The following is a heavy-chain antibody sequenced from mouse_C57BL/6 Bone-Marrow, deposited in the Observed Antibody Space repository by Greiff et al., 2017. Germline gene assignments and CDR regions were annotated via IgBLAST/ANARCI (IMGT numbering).Heavy chain of an antibody. J-gene: IGHJ3*01. CDR2: INPSNGGT. CDR3: AAGLLWLRRGLAY. Sequence: QVQLQQPGPELVKPGASVKMSCKASGYTFTSYWMHWVKQRPGQGLEWIGMINPSNGGTNYKAKFKGKATLTVDKSSSTAYLQLSSLTSEDAAVDYCAAGLLWLRRGLAYWGQGTLVTVAA. D-gene: IGHD2-2*01. V-gene: IGHV1-53*01. CDR1: GYTFTSYW.